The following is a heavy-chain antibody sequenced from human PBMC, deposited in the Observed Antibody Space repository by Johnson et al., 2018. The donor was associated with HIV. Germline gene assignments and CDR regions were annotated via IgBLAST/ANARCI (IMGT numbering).Heavy chain of an antibody. CDR1: GFTFDDYA. J-gene: IGHJ3*02. Sequence: VQLVESGGGLVQPGRSLRLSCAASGFTFDDYAMHWVRQAPGKGLEWVSGISWNGGSTGYADSVKGRFTISRDNAKNSLYLQMNSLRAEDTALYYCARVLIVVVVAAEIDAFDIWGQGTMVTVSS. CDR2: ISWNGGST. D-gene: IGHD2-15*01. V-gene: IGHV3-9*01. CDR3: ARVLIVVVVAAEIDAFDI.